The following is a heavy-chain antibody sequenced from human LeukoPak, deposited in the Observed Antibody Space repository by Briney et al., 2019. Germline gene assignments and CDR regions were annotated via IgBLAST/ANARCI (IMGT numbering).Heavy chain of an antibody. V-gene: IGHV3-74*01. CDR3: ARGGVDSSGWFGYYYYGTDV. Sequence: GGSLRLSCAASGFTFSSYWMHWVRQAPGKGLVWVSRINSDGSSTSYADSVKGRFTISRDNAKNTLYLQMNSLRAEDTAVYYCARGGVDSSGWFGYYYYGTDVWGQGTTVTVSS. D-gene: IGHD6-19*01. J-gene: IGHJ6*02. CDR1: GFTFSSYW. CDR2: INSDGSST.